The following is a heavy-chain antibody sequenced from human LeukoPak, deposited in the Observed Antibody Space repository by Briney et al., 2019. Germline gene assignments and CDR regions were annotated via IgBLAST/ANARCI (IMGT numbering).Heavy chain of an antibody. CDR2: ISGSGGST. V-gene: IGHV3-23*01. J-gene: IGHJ4*02. CDR1: GFTFSSYA. D-gene: IGHD3-22*01. Sequence: GGSLRLSCAASGFTFSSYAMSWVRQAPGKGLEWVSAISGSGGSTYYADSVKGRFTISRDNSKNTLYLQMNSLRAEDTAVYYCARDIDYYDSSGPAYWGQGTLVTVSS. CDR3: ARDIDYYDSSGPAY.